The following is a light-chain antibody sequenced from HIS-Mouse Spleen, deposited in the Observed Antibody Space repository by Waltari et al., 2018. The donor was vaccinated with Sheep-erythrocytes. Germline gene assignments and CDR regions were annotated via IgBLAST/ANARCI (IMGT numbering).Light chain of an antibody. J-gene: IGLJ2*01. Sequence: QSALTQPASVSGSPGQSITISCTGTSSDVGGYIYVSWYQQHPGKAPKLLIYEVSNRPSGVFNRFSGSKSGNTASLTISGLQAEDEADYYCSSYTSSSTQVFGGGTKLTVL. V-gene: IGLV2-14*01. CDR3: SSYTSSSTQV. CDR1: SSDVGGYIY. CDR2: EVS.